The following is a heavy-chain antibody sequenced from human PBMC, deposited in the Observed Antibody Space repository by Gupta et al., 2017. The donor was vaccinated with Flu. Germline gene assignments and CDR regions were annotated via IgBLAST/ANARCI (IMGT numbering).Heavy chain of an antibody. V-gene: IGHV3-48*03. CDR1: GFTFSSYE. CDR3: ARPLPYGMDV. Sequence: EVQLVESGGGLVQPGGSLRLSCAASGFTFSSYEMNWVRQAPGKGLEWVSYISSSGSTIYYADSVKGRFTISRDNAKNSLYLQMNSLRAEDTAVYYCARPLPYGMDVWGQGTTVTVSS. J-gene: IGHJ6*02. CDR2: ISSSGSTI.